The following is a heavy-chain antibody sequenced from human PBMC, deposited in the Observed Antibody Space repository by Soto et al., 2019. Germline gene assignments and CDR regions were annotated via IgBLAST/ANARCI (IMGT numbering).Heavy chain of an antibody. CDR1: GGSISSYY. D-gene: IGHD2-15*01. V-gene: IGHV4-59*01. Sequence: PSETLSLTCTVSGGSISSYYWSWIRQPPGKGLEWIGYIYYSGSTNYNPSLKSRVTISVDTSKNQFSLKLSSVTAADTAVYYCARDKGYCSGGSCYPLNWFDPWGQGTLVTVSS. CDR3: ARDKGYCSGGSCYPLNWFDP. CDR2: IYYSGST. J-gene: IGHJ5*02.